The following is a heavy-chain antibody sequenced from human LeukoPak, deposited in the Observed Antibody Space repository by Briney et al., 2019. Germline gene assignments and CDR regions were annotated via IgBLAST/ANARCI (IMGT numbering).Heavy chain of an antibody. J-gene: IGHJ4*02. CDR2: ISYDGSNK. CDR1: GFTFSSYG. CDR3: AKALPRYCSSTSCYPQLFDY. D-gene: IGHD2-2*01. Sequence: PGRSLRLSCAASGFTFSSYGMHWVRQAPGKGLEWVAVISYDGSNKYYADSVKGRFTISRDNSKNTLYPQMNSLRAEDTAVYYCAKALPRYCSSTSCYPQLFDYWGQGTLVTVSS. V-gene: IGHV3-30*18.